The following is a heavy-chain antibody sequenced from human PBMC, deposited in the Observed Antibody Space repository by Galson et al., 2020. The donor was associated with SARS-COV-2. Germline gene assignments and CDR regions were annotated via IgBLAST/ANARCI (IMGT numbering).Heavy chain of an antibody. CDR2: IYSEGSST. J-gene: IGHJ4*02. CDR1: GFTFSSYW. D-gene: IGHD7-27*01. V-gene: IGHV3-74*01. CDR3: ARGDMGNDYFDY. Sequence: GRALHGESLKISCAASGFTFSSYWMHWVCQAPGKGLVWVSRIYSEGSSTSYADSVKGRFTISGDNAKNTLYLQMNSLRAEDTAVYYCARGDMGNDYFDYWGQGTLVTVSS.